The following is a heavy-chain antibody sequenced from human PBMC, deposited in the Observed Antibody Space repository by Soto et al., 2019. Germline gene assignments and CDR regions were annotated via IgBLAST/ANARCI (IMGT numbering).Heavy chain of an antibody. V-gene: IGHV3-48*03. J-gene: IGHJ4*02. D-gene: IGHD2-15*01. CDR2: IDTSGDAM. CDR3: ARESKGCCGDCLDY. CDR1: GLTFCSYE. Sequence: GGSLGLSCAVSGLTFCSYEWNWLRKAPGKGLEWISYIDTSGDAMFYAGSGKGRFAVSRDNTMNSLYLQMNSLRAEDTAAYYCARESKGCCGDCLDYWGQGTLVTVSS.